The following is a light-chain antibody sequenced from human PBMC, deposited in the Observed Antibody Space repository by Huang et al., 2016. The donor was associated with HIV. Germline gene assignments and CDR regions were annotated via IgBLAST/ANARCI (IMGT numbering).Light chain of an antibody. CDR3: QQSYNIPPT. V-gene: IGKV1-39*01. CDR2: AAS. CDR1: QTISSY. J-gene: IGKJ1*01. Sequence: DIQMTQSPFSLSASVGDRVTITCRASQTISSYLNWYQQQPLRAPKLLIYAASTLQTGVPSRFSGRGSGTEYTLTISNLQPEDSATYFCQQSYNIPPTLGQGTKVEIK.